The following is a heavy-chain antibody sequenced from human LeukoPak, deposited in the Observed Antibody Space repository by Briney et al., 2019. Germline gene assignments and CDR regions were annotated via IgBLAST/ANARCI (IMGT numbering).Heavy chain of an antibody. CDR1: GFTFSDRA. CDR2: VGIAADT. CDR3: VRQKKSHGNFDY. D-gene: IGHD1-26*01. Sequence: GGSLRLSCAASGFTFSDRAMHWVRQAPGKGLEWVSAVGIAADTFYPGSVKGRFTISRENAKNSLYLQMNSLRVEDTAVYYCVRQKKSHGNFDYWGQGTLVTVPS. J-gene: IGHJ4*02. V-gene: IGHV3-13*01.